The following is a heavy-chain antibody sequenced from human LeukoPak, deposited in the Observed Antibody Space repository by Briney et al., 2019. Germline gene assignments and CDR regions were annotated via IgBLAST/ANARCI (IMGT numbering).Heavy chain of an antibody. V-gene: IGHV4-39*01. D-gene: IGHD3-10*01. CDR2: IYYSGST. Sequence: SETLSLTCTVSGGSISSYYWGWIRQPPGKGLEWIGSIYYSGSTYYNPSLKSRVTISVDTSKNQFSLKLSSVTAADTAVYYCATMVRGVIHYWGQGTLVTVSS. CDR3: ATMVRGVIHY. CDR1: GGSISSYY. J-gene: IGHJ4*02.